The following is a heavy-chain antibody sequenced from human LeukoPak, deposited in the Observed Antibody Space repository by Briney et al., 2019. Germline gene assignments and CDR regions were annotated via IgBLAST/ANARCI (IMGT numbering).Heavy chain of an antibody. CDR3: ARDRWLHSNNGGYYYYGMDV. CDR2: IKLDGSEK. J-gene: IGHJ6*02. Sequence: GESLRLSCAASGFSFSSYWMSWVRQAPGKGLEWVANIKLDGSEKSYVDSAKGRFTISRDNAKNSLYLQMNSLRAEDTAVYYCARDRWLHSNNGGYYYYGMDVWGQGTTVTVSS. V-gene: IGHV3-7*03. CDR1: GFSFSSYW. D-gene: IGHD5-24*01.